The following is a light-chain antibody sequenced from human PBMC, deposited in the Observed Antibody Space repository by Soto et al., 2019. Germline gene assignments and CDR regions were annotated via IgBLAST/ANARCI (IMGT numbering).Light chain of an antibody. CDR2: DAS. CDR3: QQRSNWPST. J-gene: IGKJ4*02. V-gene: IGKV3-11*01. CDR1: QSVSSY. Sequence: EIVLTQSPATLSLSPGDRATLSCRASQSVSSYLAWYQQKPGQAPRLLIYDASNRATGIPARFSGSGSGTDFTLTITTLEPEDFAVHYCQQRSNWPSTFGGGTNVEIK.